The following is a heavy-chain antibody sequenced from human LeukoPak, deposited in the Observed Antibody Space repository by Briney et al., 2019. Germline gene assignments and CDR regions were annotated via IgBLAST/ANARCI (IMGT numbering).Heavy chain of an antibody. CDR3: ARDRGSYGDYAFDY. Sequence: ASVKVSCKASGYTFTSYAMHWVRQAPGQRLEWMGWINAGNGNTKYSQKFQGRVTITRDTFASTAYMELSSLRSEDTAVYYCARDRGSYGDYAFDYWGQGTLVTVSS. D-gene: IGHD4-17*01. CDR1: GYTFTSYA. J-gene: IGHJ4*02. V-gene: IGHV1-3*01. CDR2: INAGNGNT.